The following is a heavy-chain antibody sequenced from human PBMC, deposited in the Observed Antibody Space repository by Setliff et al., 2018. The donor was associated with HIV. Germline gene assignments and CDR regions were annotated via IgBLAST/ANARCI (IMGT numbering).Heavy chain of an antibody. Sequence: ASVKVSCKASGFTFTGYYLHWVRQAPGQGLEWLGWINPHSCGTNYAQNFHGRVTMTRDTSISTAYMGLCRLRSDDTAVLYCARGPQSYVAAVPTIGRYYFDYWGQGTLVTVSS. D-gene: IGHD1-26*01. CDR2: INPHSCGT. CDR1: GFTFTGYY. CDR3: ARGPQSYVAAVPTIGRYYFDY. V-gene: IGHV1-2*02. J-gene: IGHJ4*02.